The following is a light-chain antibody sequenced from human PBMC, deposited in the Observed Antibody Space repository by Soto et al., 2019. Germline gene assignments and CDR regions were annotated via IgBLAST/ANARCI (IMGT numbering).Light chain of an antibody. CDR2: DAY. V-gene: IGKV3-20*01. Sequence: EIVLTQSPGTLSLSPGERATLSCRASQSVSSSCLGWYQQKPGQAPRLLINDAYSRVTGSPDRFSGGGSGTDFTLPISRLEPEDFAVYYCQQYCSSPITFGQGTRLEIK. J-gene: IGKJ5*01. CDR3: QQYCSSPIT. CDR1: QSVSSSC.